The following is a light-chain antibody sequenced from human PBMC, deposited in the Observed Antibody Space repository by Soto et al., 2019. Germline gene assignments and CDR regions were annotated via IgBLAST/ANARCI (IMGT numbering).Light chain of an antibody. CDR1: SSDVGGYNC. CDR3: SSYTSSSTAVV. J-gene: IGLJ2*01. V-gene: IGLV2-14*01. CDR2: DVS. Sequence: QSALTQPASVSGSPGQSITISCTGTSSDVGGYNCVSWYQQHPGKAPKLMIYDVSNRPSGVSNRFSGSKSGNTASLTISGLQAEDEADYYCSSYTSSSTAVVFGGGTKVTVL.